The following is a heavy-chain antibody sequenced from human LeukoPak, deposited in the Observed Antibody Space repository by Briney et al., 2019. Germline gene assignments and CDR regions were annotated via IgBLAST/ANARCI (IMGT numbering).Heavy chain of an antibody. V-gene: IGHV3-23*01. CDR1: GFTFSSYA. D-gene: IGHD3-3*01. Sequence: GGSPRLSCAASGFTFSSYAMSWVRQAPGKGLEWVSAISGSGGSTYYADSVKGRFTISRDNSKNTLYLQMNSLRAEDTAVYYCAKDLDNRITIFGVATSFDYWGQGTLVTVSS. J-gene: IGHJ4*02. CDR2: ISGSGGST. CDR3: AKDLDNRITIFGVATSFDY.